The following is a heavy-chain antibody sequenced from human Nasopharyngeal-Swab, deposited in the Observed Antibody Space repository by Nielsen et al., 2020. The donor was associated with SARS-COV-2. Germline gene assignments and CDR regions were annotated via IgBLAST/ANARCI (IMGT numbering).Heavy chain of an antibody. V-gene: IGHV3-11*05. D-gene: IGHD4-17*01. Sequence: GSLRLSCAAPGFTFSDYYMSWIRQAPGKGLEWLSYISGSNTYTNYADSVKGRFTVSRDNAKNSLFLQMNSLRAEDMAVYYCARGGGDYLPIDSWGQGTLVTVSS. CDR3: ARGGGDYLPIDS. CDR1: GFTFSDYY. CDR2: ISGSNTYT. J-gene: IGHJ4*02.